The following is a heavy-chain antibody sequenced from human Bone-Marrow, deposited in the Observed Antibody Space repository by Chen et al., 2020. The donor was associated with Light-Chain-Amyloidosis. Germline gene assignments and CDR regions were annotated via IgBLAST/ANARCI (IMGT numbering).Heavy chain of an antibody. V-gene: IGHV3-30*03. D-gene: IGHD2-8*01. J-gene: IGHJ4*02. CDR3: ARLAIGCYDY. CDR1: GFTFSSYG. CDR2: ISYDGSNK. Sequence: QVQLVESGGGVVQPGRSLRLSCAASGFTFSSYGMHWVRQAPGKGLEWVAVISYDGSNKYYADSVKGRFTISRDNSKNTLYLQMNSLRAEDTAVYYCARLAIGCYDYWGQGTLVTVSS.